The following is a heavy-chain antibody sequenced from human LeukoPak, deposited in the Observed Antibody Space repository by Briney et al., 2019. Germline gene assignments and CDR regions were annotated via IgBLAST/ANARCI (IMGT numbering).Heavy chain of an antibody. V-gene: IGHV4-59*01. J-gene: IGHJ4*02. CDR3: ARGRYCSGGSCHPNLFDY. D-gene: IGHD2-15*01. CDR2: IYYNGRT. CDR1: GGSISSYY. Sequence: SETLSLTCAVSGGSISSYYWSWIRQSPGRGLEYIGHIYYNGRTDYNPSLKSRVTISVDTSRNQFSLKLNSVTAADTAVYFCARGRYCSGGSCHPNLFDYWGQGTLVTVSS.